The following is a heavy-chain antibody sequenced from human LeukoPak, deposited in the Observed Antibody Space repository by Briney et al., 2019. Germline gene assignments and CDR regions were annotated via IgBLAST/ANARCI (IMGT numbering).Heavy chain of an antibody. J-gene: IGHJ4*02. CDR3: ARVNFNPDY. D-gene: IGHD1-14*01. Sequence: SETLSLTCTVSGYSISRGYHWGWGRQPPGKGLEWIASVHYSGSTYYNPSLKSRLTISADTSKNQFYLKLDSVTAADTAVYYCARVNFNPDYWGQGTLVTVSS. CDR2: VHYSGST. V-gene: IGHV4-38-2*02. CDR1: GYSISRGYH.